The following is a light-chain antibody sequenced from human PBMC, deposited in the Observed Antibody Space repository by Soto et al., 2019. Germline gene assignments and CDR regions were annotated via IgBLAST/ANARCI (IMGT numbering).Light chain of an antibody. CDR1: QSVSSNY. CDR3: QQYGSSPWT. V-gene: IGKV3-20*01. CDR2: GAS. J-gene: IGKJ1*01. Sequence: EIVLTQSPGTLSLSPGERATLSCRASQSVSSNYLAWYQQKPGQTPRLLIYGASSRATGIPDRFSGSGSGTDFTLTISRLGPEDFAVFYCQQYGSSPWTFGQGTKVEIK.